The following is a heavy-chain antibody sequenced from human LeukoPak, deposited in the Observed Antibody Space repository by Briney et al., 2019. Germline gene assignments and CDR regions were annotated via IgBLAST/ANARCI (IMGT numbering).Heavy chain of an antibody. J-gene: IGHJ5*02. CDR1: GGSISDSGGYY. V-gene: IGHV4-31*03. Sequence: SETLSLTCTVSGGSISDSGGYYWSWIRQHPGKGLEWIGNIYYSGTTYYNPSLKSRLSIAADTSKNQFSLKMRSVTAADTAVYYCSRGAPPGFSWFDPWGQGTLVTVSS. CDR2: IYYSGTT. CDR3: SRGAPPGFSWFDP. D-gene: IGHD3-10*01.